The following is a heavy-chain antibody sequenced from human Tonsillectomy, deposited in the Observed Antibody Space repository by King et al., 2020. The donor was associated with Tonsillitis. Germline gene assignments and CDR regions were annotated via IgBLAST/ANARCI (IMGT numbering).Heavy chain of an antibody. Sequence: VQLVESGGGLVQPGRSLRLSCIGSGFTFGDSAMSWFRQAPGKGLEWVGFIRGKAYGVTTEYAASVKGRFTISRDDSKSIAYLQMNSLKTEDTAVYFCTTDPSGDVWYGSGTSPWAYWGQGTLVTVSS. J-gene: IGHJ4*02. V-gene: IGHV3-49*03. D-gene: IGHD3-10*01. CDR3: TTDPSGDVWYGSGTSPWAY. CDR2: IRGKAYGVTT. CDR1: GFTFGDSA.